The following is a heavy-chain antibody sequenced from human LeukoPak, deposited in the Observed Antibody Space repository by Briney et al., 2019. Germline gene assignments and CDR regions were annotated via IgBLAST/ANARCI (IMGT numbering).Heavy chain of an antibody. D-gene: IGHD2-15*01. CDR1: GFTFSSYG. V-gene: IGHV3-30*18. CDR2: ISYDGSNK. J-gene: IGHJ4*02. Sequence: GRSLRLSCAASGFTFSSYGMHWVRQAPGKGLEWVAVISYDGSNKYYADSVKGRFTISRDNSENTLYLQMNSLRAEDTAVYYCAKVLNPAGQGYCSGGSCYPPDYWGQGTLVTVSS. CDR3: AKVLNPAGQGYCSGGSCYPPDY.